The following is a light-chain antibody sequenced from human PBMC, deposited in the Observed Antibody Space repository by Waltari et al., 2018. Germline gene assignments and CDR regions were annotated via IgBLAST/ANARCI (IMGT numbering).Light chain of an antibody. J-gene: IGLJ2*01. CDR2: KDS. Sequence: SYELPQPSSVSVSPGQTARTTCSGHVLAAQHVRWLQQKPGQAPVLVIYKDSERPSGIPERFSGSSSGTTVTLTISGALVEDDGDYYCYSATDNNRFGGGTKLTVL. V-gene: IGLV3-27*01. CDR3: YSATDNNR. CDR1: VLAAQH.